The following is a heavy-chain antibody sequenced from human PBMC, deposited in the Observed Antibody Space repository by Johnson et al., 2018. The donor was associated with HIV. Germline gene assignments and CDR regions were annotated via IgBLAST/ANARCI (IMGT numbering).Heavy chain of an antibody. V-gene: IGHV3-30-3*01. D-gene: IGHD5-12*01. CDR3: AREGGGYDGKGAFDI. J-gene: IGHJ3*02. CDR1: GFTFSSYA. Sequence: QVQLVESGGGVVQPGRSLRLSCAASGFTFSSYAMHWVRQAPGKGLEWVAVISYDGSNKYYADSVKGRFTIFRDNSKNTLYLQMNSLRAEDTAVYYCAREGGGYDGKGAFDIWGQGTMVTVSS. CDR2: ISYDGSNK.